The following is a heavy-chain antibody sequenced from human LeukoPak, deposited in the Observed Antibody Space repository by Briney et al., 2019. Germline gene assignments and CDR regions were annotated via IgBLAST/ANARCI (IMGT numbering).Heavy chain of an antibody. V-gene: IGHV3-23*01. D-gene: IGHD6-13*01. CDR2: ISGSGGST. Sequence: SGGSLRLSCAASGFTFSSYAMSWVRQAPGKGLEWVSAISGSGGSTYYADSVKGRFTISRDNSKNTLYLQMNSLRAEDTAVYYCAKDPRGSSWFDYWGQGTLVTVSS. CDR3: AKDPRGSSWFDY. CDR1: GFTFSSYA. J-gene: IGHJ4*02.